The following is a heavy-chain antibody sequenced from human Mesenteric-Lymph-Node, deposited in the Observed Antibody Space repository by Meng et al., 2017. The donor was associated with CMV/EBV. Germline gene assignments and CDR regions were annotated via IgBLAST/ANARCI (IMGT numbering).Heavy chain of an antibody. CDR3: ARRLLYYDVLTGSPLDY. J-gene: IGHJ4*02. V-gene: IGHV1-18*04. D-gene: IGHD3-9*01. Sequence: YSFTGYGVSWVRQAPGQGLEWMGWISGYNGNTNYPEKFQDRVTMTTDTSTSTAYMELRSLRPDDTAIYYCARRLLYYDVLTGSPLDYWGQGTLVTVSS. CDR2: ISGYNGNT. CDR1: YSFTGYG.